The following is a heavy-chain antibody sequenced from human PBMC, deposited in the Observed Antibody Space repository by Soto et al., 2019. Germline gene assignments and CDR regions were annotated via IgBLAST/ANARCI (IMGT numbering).Heavy chain of an antibody. D-gene: IGHD3-10*01. CDR3: AKDRQFRSYYESAGHYNN. J-gene: IGHJ4*02. CDR1: GFTFSTYA. CDR2: ISGSGGST. Sequence: HPGGYLRLSCAASGFTFSTYAMSWVRQAPGKGLEWVSVISGSGGSTYYADSVKGRFTISRDNSKNTLYLQLNSLRAEDTAIYYCAKDRQFRSYYESAGHYNNWGQGTLVTVSS. V-gene: IGHV3-23*01.